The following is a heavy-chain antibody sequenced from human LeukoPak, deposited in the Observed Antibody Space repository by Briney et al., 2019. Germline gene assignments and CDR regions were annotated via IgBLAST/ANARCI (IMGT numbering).Heavy chain of an antibody. CDR2: IYYSGST. CDR3: ARLPIYSGSYYTVDY. CDR1: GGSISSYY. Sequence: PSETLFLTCTVSGGSISSYYWSWIRQPPGKGLEWIGYIYYSGSTNYNPSLKSRVTISVDTSKNQFSLKLSSVTAADTAVYYCARLPIYSGSYYTVDYWGQGTLVTVSS. D-gene: IGHD1-26*01. V-gene: IGHV4-59*01. J-gene: IGHJ4*02.